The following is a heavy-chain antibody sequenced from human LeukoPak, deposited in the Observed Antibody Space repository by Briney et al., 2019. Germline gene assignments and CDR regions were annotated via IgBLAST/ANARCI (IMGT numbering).Heavy chain of an antibody. D-gene: IGHD4-23*01. V-gene: IGHV3-21*01. CDR3: ARDYGGSSPFDY. Sequence: GGSLRLSCAASGFTFSSYNMNWVRQAPGKGLEWVSSTTSSSSYIYYADSVKGRFTISRDNAKNSLYLQMNSLRAEDTAVYYCARDYGGSSPFDYWGRGTLVTVSS. J-gene: IGHJ4*02. CDR1: GFTFSSYN. CDR2: TTSSSSYI.